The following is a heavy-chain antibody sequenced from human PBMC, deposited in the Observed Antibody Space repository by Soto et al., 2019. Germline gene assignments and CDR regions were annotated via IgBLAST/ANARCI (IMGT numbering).Heavy chain of an antibody. V-gene: IGHV1-69*13. CDR1: GGTFSSYA. Sequence: SVKVSCKASGGTFSSYAISWVRQAPGQGLEWMGGIIPIFGTANYAQKFQGRVTITADESTSTAYMELSSLRSEDTAVYYCARYYDSSGYLDAFDIWGQGTMVTVSS. D-gene: IGHD3-22*01. CDR3: ARYYDSSGYLDAFDI. J-gene: IGHJ3*02. CDR2: IIPIFGTA.